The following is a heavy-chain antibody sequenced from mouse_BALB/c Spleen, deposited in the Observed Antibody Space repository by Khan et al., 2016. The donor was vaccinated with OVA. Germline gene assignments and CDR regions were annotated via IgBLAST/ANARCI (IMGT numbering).Heavy chain of an antibody. Sequence: QVQLQQSGPGLVAPSQSLSITCTISGFSLTSYGVHWVRQPPGKGLEWLVVIWSDGSTTYNSALKSGLSISKDNSKSQVFLKMNSLQTDDTAMYYCARHGAGTYAMDYWDQGTSVTVSS. CDR3: ARHGAGTYAMDY. V-gene: IGHV2-6-1*01. CDR1: GFSLTSYG. D-gene: IGHD3-3*01. CDR2: IWSDGST. J-gene: IGHJ4*01.